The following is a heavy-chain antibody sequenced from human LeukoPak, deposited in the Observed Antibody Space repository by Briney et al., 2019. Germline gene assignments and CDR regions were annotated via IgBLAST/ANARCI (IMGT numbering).Heavy chain of an antibody. D-gene: IGHD4-23*01. J-gene: IGHJ3*02. CDR1: GGTFSSYA. Sequence: ASVKVSCKASGGTFSSYAISWVRQAPGQGLEWIGGIVPVFGTANYAQKFQGRVTITADESTSTAYMELSSLRSEDTAVYYCAKRLLRDYGGHGAFDIWGQGTMVTVSS. CDR3: AKRLLRDYGGHGAFDI. CDR2: IVPVFGTA. V-gene: IGHV1-69*13.